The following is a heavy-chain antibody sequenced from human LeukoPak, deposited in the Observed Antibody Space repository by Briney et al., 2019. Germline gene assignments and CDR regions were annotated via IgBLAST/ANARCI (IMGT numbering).Heavy chain of an antibody. J-gene: IGHJ4*02. V-gene: IGHV3-23*01. CDR3: AKAYGSSWYAFSDY. CDR2: ISGSGGST. D-gene: IGHD6-13*01. CDR1: GFTFGNFA. Sequence: GGSLRLSCAASGFTFGNFAMTWVRQAPGKGLEWVSAISGSGGSTYYADSVKGRFTISRDNSKNTLYLQMNSLRAEDTAVYYCAKAYGSSWYAFSDYWGQGTLVTVSS.